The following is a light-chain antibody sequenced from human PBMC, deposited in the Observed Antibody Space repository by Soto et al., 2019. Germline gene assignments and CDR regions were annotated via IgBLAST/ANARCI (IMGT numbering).Light chain of an antibody. V-gene: IGKV3-15*01. J-gene: IGKJ1*01. CDR1: QSVSSSY. CDR3: QQYNDWPLT. Sequence: EVGLTQSPGTLSLSPGERATLSCRASQSVSSSYLAWYQQKPGQAPSLLIYGAFTRATGIPARFSGTGSGTEFTLTISSLQSEDFALYYCQQYNDWPLTFGQGTKVDNK. CDR2: GAF.